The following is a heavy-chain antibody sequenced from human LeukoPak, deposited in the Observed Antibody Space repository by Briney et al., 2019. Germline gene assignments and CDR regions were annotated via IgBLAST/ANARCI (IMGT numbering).Heavy chain of an antibody. CDR1: GGSVSISSYY. V-gene: IGHV4-39*07. Sequence: SETLSLTCTVSGGSVSISSYYWGWIRQPPGKGLEWIATIFYSGRTYSNPSLKSRVTISVDTSKNQFSLNLSSVTAADTAVYYCARYPLGCSSNSCNDAFDMWGQGTMVTVSS. CDR2: IFYSGRT. J-gene: IGHJ3*02. D-gene: IGHD2-2*01. CDR3: ARYPLGCSSNSCNDAFDM.